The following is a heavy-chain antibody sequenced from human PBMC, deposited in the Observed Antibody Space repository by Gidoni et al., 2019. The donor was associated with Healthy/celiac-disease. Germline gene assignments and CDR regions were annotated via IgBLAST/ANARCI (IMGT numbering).Heavy chain of an antibody. D-gene: IGHD2-2*01. V-gene: IGHV3-64D*09. CDR1: GFTFSSYA. CDR3: VKGGIGGYCSSTSCDDTSYNWFDP. Sequence: EVQLVESGGGLVQPGGSLRLSCSASGFTFSSYAMHWVRQAPGKGLEYVSAISSNGGSTYYADSVKGRFTISRDNSKNTLYLQMSSLRAEDTAVYYCVKGGIGGYCSSTSCDDTSYNWFDPWGQGTLVTVSS. J-gene: IGHJ5*02. CDR2: ISSNGGST.